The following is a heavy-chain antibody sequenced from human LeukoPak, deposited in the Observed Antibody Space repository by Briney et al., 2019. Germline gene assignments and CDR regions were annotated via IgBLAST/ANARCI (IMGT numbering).Heavy chain of an antibody. Sequence: ASVKVSCKASGYTFTSYDINWVRQAPGQGLEWMGWISAYNGNTNYAQKLQGRVTMTTDTSTSTAYMELRSLRSDDTAVYYCARDYYDSSGYLTRLFYYWGQGTLVTVSS. CDR1: GYTFTSYD. D-gene: IGHD3-22*01. J-gene: IGHJ4*02. V-gene: IGHV1-18*01. CDR2: ISAYNGNT. CDR3: ARDYYDSSGYLTRLFYY.